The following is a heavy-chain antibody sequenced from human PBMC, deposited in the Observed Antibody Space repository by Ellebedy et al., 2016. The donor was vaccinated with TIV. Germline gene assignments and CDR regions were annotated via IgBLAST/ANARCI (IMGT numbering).Heavy chain of an antibody. CDR2: FYYGGSA. J-gene: IGHJ4*02. CDR3: ARHFRYTYGHLID. CDR1: GDSIDTSTYY. Sequence: MPSETLSLTCTVSGDSIDTSTYYWGWIRQPPGKGLEWIGSFYYGGSAYYNPSLKSRVTMSLDTSKSQVSLKLSSVTAADTAVYYCARHFRYTYGHLIDWGPGILVTVAS. V-gene: IGHV4-39*07. D-gene: IGHD5-18*01.